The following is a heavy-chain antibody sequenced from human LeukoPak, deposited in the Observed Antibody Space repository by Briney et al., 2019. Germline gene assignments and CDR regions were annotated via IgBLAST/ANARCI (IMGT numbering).Heavy chain of an antibody. CDR2: INTNTGNP. D-gene: IGHD6-13*01. CDR3: ARDLEEAAAGLEESEPPYGMDV. Sequence: GASVKVSCKASGYTFTTYAMNWVRQAPGQGLEWMGWINTNTGNPTYAQGFTGRFVFSLDTSVSTAYLQISSLKAEDTAVYYCARDLEEAAAGLEESEPPYGMDVWGQGTTVTVSS. V-gene: IGHV7-4-1*02. CDR1: GYTFTTYA. J-gene: IGHJ6*02.